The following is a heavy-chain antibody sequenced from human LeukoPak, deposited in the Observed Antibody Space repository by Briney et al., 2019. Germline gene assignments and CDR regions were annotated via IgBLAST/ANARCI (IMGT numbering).Heavy chain of an antibody. D-gene: IGHD3-22*01. V-gene: IGHV3-23*01. J-gene: IGHJ4*02. CDR3: AKRGVVIRVILVGFHREAYYFDS. CDR1: GITLSNYG. CDR2: ISDSGGRT. Sequence: GGSLRLSCAVSGITLSNYGMSWVRQAPGKGLEWVAGISDSGGRTNYADSVKGRFTISRDNPKNTLYLQMNNLRAEDTAVYFCAKRGVVIRVILVGFHREAYYFDSWGQGALVTVSS.